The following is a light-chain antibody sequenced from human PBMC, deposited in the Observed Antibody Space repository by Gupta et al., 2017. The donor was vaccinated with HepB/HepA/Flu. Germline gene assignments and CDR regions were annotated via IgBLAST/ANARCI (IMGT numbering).Light chain of an antibody. Sequence: DIVMTESPDSLAVSLCERATISCKSSQSFLYSSSNKKYLGWYQQKPGQPPKLLIYWGSTRAFGVHDRFSGRGYGPDFTLTINSRQAEDVVVYYCRQEVRIPWTFGQGTXVEVK. CDR3: RQEVRIPWT. J-gene: IGKJ1*01. CDR2: WGS. V-gene: IGKV4-1*01. CDR1: QSFLYSSSNKKY.